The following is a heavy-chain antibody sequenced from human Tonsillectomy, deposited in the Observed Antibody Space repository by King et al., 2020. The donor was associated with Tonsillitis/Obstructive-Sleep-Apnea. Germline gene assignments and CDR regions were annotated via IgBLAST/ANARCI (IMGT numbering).Heavy chain of an antibody. V-gene: IGHV5-51*03. CDR2: IYPGDSYT. D-gene: IGHD6-13*01. J-gene: IGHJ2*01. Sequence: VQLVESGAEVKKPGESLKISCKGSGYRFTSYWIGWVRQMPGRGLEWMGIIYPGDSYTRYSPSFQGQVTISADKSISTAYLQWSSLKASDTAMYYCAKLRGEYSRSWWPLGDTYVDLWGRGTLVTVSS. CDR1: GYRFTSYW. CDR3: AKLRGEYSRSWWPLGDTYVDL.